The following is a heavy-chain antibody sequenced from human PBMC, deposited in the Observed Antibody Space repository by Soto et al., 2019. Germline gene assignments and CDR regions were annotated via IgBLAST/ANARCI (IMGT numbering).Heavy chain of an antibody. D-gene: IGHD3-22*01. J-gene: IGHJ4*02. CDR3: AADSRYYYDSSGYEI. CDR2: IVVGSGNT. CDR1: GFTFTSSA. V-gene: IGHV1-58*01. Sequence: QMQLVQSGPEVKKHGTSVKVSCKASGFTFTSSAVQWVRQARGQRLEWIGWIVVGSGNTNYAQKFQERVTITRDRSTSTAYMELSSLRSEDTAVYYCAADSRYYYDSSGYEIWGQGTLVTVSS.